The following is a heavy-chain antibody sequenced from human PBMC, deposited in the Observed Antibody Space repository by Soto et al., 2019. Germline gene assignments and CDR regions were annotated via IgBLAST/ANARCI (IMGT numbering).Heavy chain of an antibody. V-gene: IGHV1-69*13. Sequence: SVKVSCKASGGTFSSYAISWVRQAPGQGLEWMGGIIPIFGTANYAQKFQGRVTITADESTSTAYMELSSLRSEDTAVYYCARGFCSGGSCYGDVSWFDPWGQGTLVTGSS. CDR1: GGTFSSYA. CDR2: IIPIFGTA. CDR3: ARGFCSGGSCYGDVSWFDP. J-gene: IGHJ5*02. D-gene: IGHD2-15*01.